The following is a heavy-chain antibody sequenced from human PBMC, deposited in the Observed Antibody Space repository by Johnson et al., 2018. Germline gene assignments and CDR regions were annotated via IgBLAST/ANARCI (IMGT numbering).Heavy chain of an antibody. CDR1: GFTFSSYS. V-gene: IGHV3-21*01. CDR3: ARAAYSGGDYTIGGAEYFHQ. D-gene: IGHD2-21*01. J-gene: IGHJ1*01. CDR2: ISSSSSYI. Sequence: EVQLVESGGGLVKPGGSLRLSCAASGFTFSSYSMNWVRQAPGKGLEWVSSISSSSSYIYYADSVKGRFTISSDNAKNSLYLQMNSLRAEDTAVYYGARAAYSGGDYTIGGAEYFHQWGQGTLVTVSS.